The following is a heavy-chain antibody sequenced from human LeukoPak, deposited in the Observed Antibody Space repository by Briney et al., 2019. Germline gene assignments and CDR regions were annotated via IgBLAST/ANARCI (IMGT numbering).Heavy chain of an antibody. Sequence: PGGSLRLSCVQPLFSPSVYSGYTVPQAPGKGLVWVSRIDTDGSSTTYAGYVKGRFTISRDNAKNTMYLQKNSLRVEETRVYYCVRHILWWGSIDIWGQGTMVTVSS. D-gene: IGHD4/OR15-4a*01. CDR1: FSPSVYSG. CDR2: IDTDGSST. CDR3: VRHILWWGSIDI. J-gene: IGHJ3*02. V-gene: IGHV3-74*01.